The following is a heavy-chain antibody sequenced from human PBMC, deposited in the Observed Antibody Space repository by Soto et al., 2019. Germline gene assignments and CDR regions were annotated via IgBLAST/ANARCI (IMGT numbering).Heavy chain of an antibody. D-gene: IGHD2-2*01. CDR2: ISSSSYI. CDR1: GFTFSSYS. J-gene: IGHJ6*02. CDR3: ARAISTHYYYGMDV. Sequence: GGSLRLSCAASGFTFSSYSMNWVRQAPGKGLEWVSSISSSSYIYYADSVKGRFTISRDNAKNSLYLQMNSLRAEDTAVYYCARAISTHYYYGMDVWGQGTTVTVSS. V-gene: IGHV3-21*01.